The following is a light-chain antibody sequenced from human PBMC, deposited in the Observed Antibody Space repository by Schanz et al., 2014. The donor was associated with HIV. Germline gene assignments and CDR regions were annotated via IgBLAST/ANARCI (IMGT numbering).Light chain of an antibody. V-gene: IGLV1-40*01. CDR3: AAWDDSLNGVV. CDR1: SSNIGARYD. Sequence: QSVLTQPPSVSGAPGQRVTISCTGSSSNIGARYDVHWYQQIPGKAPKLLIYGNSNRPSGVPDRFSGSKSGTSASLAISGLQSADEADYYCAAWDDSLNGVVFGRGTKLTVL. CDR2: GNS. J-gene: IGLJ2*01.